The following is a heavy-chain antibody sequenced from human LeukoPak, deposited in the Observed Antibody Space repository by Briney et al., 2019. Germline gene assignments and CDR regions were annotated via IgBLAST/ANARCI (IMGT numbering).Heavy chain of an antibody. CDR1: GGSTSSGGFY. J-gene: IGHJ5*02. CDR2: IYYSGST. V-gene: IGHV4-30-4*01. CDR3: ARGVVVVPAATNNWFDP. D-gene: IGHD2-2*01. Sequence: SQTPAPPLPFPGGSTSSGGFYLSWIPPPPRKGLGWVGCIYYSGSTYYNPSLKSRVTISVDTSKNQFSLKLSSVTAADTAVYYCARGVVVVPAATNNWFDPWGQGTLVTVSS.